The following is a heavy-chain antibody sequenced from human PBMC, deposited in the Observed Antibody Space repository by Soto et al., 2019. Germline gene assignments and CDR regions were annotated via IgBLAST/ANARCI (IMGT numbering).Heavy chain of an antibody. CDR3: ARGPSGWFGYDY. Sequence: GGSLSLSCAASGFTFSTSWMHWVRQAAGKGLVWVSRINSDASTTNYADSVKGRFTISRDNAKNTLYLQMDSLTAEDTAVYYCARGPSGWFGYDYWGQGTLVTVS. D-gene: IGHD6-19*01. J-gene: IGHJ4*02. CDR1: GFTFSTSW. CDR2: INSDASTT. V-gene: IGHV3-74*01.